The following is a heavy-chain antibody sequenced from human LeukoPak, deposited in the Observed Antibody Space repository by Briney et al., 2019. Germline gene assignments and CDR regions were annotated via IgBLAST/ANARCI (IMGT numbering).Heavy chain of an antibody. CDR1: GGSISSYY. J-gene: IGHJ4*02. D-gene: IGHD1-1*01. CDR2: IYTSGST. CDR3: ERSDPLLSEGNDAFPYYFGY. Sequence: SETLSLTCTVSGGSISSYYWSWIRQPAGKGLEWIGRIYTSGSTNYNPSLKSRVTISVDTSKNQFSLKLSSVTAADTAVYYCERSDPLLSEGNDAFPYYFGYWGQGTRVTVSS. V-gene: IGHV4-4*07.